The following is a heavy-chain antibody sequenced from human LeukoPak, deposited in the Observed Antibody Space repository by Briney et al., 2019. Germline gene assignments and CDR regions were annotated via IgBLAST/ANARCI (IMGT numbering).Heavy chain of an antibody. V-gene: IGHV3-21*01. CDR2: ISSSSSYI. J-gene: IGHJ3*02. D-gene: IGHD3-22*01. Sequence: PGGALRLSCAASGLTFSSYARPWVRQAPGKGLEWVASISSSSSYIYYADSVKGRFTISRDNAKNSLYLQMNSLRAEDTAVYYCAALDSSGYYFPGAFDIWGQGTMVTVSS. CDR3: AALDSSGYYFPGAFDI. CDR1: GLTFSSYA.